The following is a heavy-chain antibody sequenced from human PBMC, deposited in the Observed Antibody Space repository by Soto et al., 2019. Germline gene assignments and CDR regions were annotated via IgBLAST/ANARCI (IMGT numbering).Heavy chain of an antibody. J-gene: IGHJ4*02. CDR3: AKGEGFLDY. V-gene: IGHV1-18*01. CDR2: ITPYNGNT. CDR1: GYTFANYG. D-gene: IGHD2-21*01. Sequence: QVQLVQSGAEVKKPGASVKVSCKASGYTFANYGISWVRQAPGQGLEWMGWITPYNGNTNYAQNLQGRLTMTTDTSTSTAYMELRRLRSDDTGVYYCAKGEGFLDYWGQGTLVTVSS.